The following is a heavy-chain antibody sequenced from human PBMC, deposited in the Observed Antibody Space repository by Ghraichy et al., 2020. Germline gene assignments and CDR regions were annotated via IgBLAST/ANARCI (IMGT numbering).Heavy chain of an antibody. Sequence: GESLNISCAASGFTFSSYGIHCIRQAPGKGLEWVAFIRYDGSNEYYADSVKGRFTISRDNSKNSLSLQMTSLRTEDTAVYYCARTGAPYTSSPGPNYFSMDVWGRGTTVTVSS. CDR1: GFTFSSYG. V-gene: IGHV3-30*02. CDR3: ARTGAPYTSSPGPNYFSMDV. CDR2: IRYDGSNE. J-gene: IGHJ6*03. D-gene: IGHD6-6*01.